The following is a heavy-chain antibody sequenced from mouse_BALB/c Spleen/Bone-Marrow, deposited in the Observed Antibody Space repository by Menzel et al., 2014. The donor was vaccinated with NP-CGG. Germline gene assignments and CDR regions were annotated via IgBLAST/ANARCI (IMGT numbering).Heavy chain of an antibody. Sequence: VQLYQSGAELVKPGASVKLYCTASGFNIKDTYMHWVKQRPDQGLDWIGRFEPANGNNKYDLKFQSKPTITADTSSNTAYLQLSVLAIEDTAVYYCARLDAFAYWGQGTQVTVSA. J-gene: IGHJ3*01. CDR3: ARLDAFAY. V-gene: IGHV14-3*02. CDR2: FEPANGNN. CDR1: GFNIKDTY.